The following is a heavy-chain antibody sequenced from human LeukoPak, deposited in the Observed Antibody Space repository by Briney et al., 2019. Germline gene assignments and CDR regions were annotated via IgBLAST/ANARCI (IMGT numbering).Heavy chain of an antibody. V-gene: IGHV3-21*01. CDR2: ISSSSSYI. J-gene: IGHJ4*02. CDR1: GFIFSSYS. Sequence: GGSLRLSCAASGFIFSSYSMNWVRQAPGKGLKWVSSISSSSSYIYYADSVKGRFTISRDNAKNSLYLQMNSLRAEDTAVYYCARDRVGATYYLDYWGQGTLVTVSS. D-gene: IGHD1-26*01. CDR3: ARDRVGATYYLDY.